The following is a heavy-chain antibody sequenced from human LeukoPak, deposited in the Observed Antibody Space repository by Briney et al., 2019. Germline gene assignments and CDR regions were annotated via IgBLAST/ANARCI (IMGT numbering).Heavy chain of an antibody. J-gene: IGHJ5*02. D-gene: IGHD3-22*01. CDR2: INPNSGGT. V-gene: IGHV1-2*02. Sequence: ASVKVSCKASGYAYTGHYMHWVRQAPGQGLEWMGWINPNSGGTKYAQKFQGRVTMTRDTSISTAYLELSSLISDDTAVYYCARGGYHDSRGRFWFDPWGQGTLVTASS. CDR3: ARGGYHDSRGRFWFDP. CDR1: GYAYTGHY.